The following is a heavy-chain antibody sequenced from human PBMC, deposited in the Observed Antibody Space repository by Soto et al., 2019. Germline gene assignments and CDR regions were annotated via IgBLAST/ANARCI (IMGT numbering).Heavy chain of an antibody. D-gene: IGHD3-10*02. V-gene: IGHV3-30*03. CDR3: AIVRVGDSSLHX. Sequence: PGGSLRVSFVGSGFIFSNCGMHWVRQAPGKGLEWVSFISYDGSDILYAYSVKGRFTISRDNSKSNLFLHMNRTTAEDTAIYFCAIVRVGDSSLHXWGQGTLVTVSX. J-gene: IGHJ5*02. CDR2: ISYDGSDI. CDR1: GFIFSNCG.